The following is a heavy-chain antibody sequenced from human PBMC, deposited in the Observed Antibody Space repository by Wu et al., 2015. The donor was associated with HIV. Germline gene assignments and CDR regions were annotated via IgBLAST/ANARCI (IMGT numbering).Heavy chain of an antibody. CDR3: ATLGGGPLNGLESF. CDR1: GYNFINYF. V-gene: IGHV1-46*01. D-gene: IGHD3-10*01. J-gene: IGHJ6*02. CDR2: INPSGGST. Sequence: QVQLVQSGAEVRKPGASVKISCKAFGYNFINYFMHWVRRAPGQGLEWVGFINPSGGSTTYAQHFQGRVTMTRDNVHEAQSTXRAEQPKKSEDTAVYYCATLGGGPLNGLESFWGQGPLSSSL.